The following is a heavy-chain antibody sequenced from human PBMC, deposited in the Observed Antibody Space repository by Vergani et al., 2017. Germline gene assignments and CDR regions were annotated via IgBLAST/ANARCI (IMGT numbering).Heavy chain of an antibody. CDR1: GFTSAGYA. CDR2: ISWNSNSI. V-gene: IGHV3-9*02. D-gene: IGHD6-6*01. Sequence: EVQLEESGGGLVLPGRSLRLSCVASGFTSAGYAMHWVRQAPGKGLEWVSVISWNSNSIGYADSVKGRFTISRDNAKNSLYLQMNSLRAEDTALYYCAKXLGTSSGGGWFDPWGQGTLVTVSS. CDR3: AKXLGTSSGGGWFDP. J-gene: IGHJ5*02.